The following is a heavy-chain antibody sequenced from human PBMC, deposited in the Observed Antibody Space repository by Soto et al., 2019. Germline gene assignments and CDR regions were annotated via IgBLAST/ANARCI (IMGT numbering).Heavy chain of an antibody. Sequence: GGSLRLSCAASGFTFSSYAMSWVRQAPGKGLEWVSAISGSGGSTYYADSVKGRFTISRDNSKNTLYLQMNSLRAEDTAVYYCAKDWEVRDIVVVVAATVFDYWGRGTLVTVSS. V-gene: IGHV3-23*01. CDR2: ISGSGGST. D-gene: IGHD2-15*01. CDR3: AKDWEVRDIVVVVAATVFDY. J-gene: IGHJ4*02. CDR1: GFTFSSYA.